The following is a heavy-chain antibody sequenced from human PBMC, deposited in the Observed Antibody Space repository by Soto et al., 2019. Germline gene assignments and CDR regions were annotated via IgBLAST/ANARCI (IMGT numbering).Heavy chain of an antibody. V-gene: IGHV1-2*02. CDR3: ARVTVTTTFLYY. CDR2: INPNSGGT. CDR1: GYTFTGYY. Sequence: ASVKVSCKASGYTFTGYYMHWVRQAPGQGLEWMGWINPNSGGTNYAQKFQGRVTMTRDTSISTAYMELSRLRSDDTAVYYCARVTVTTTFLYYWGQGTLVTVSS. D-gene: IGHD4-4*01. J-gene: IGHJ4*02.